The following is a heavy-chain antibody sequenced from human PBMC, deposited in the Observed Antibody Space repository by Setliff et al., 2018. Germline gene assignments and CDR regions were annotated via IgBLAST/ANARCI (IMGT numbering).Heavy chain of an antibody. J-gene: IGHJ6*03. CDR1: GGSVSNSGFF. D-gene: IGHD3-10*01. V-gene: IGHV4-39*01. CDR2: IYDSGSG. CDR3: ARHDARGYYYYMDV. Sequence: SETLSLTCTVSGGSVSNSGFFWGWLRQAPGKGLEWIGNIYDSGSGNYNASLKSRLIITRDTSKNQISLKLTSVTAADTAVYYCARHDARGYYYYMDVWGEGTTVTVS.